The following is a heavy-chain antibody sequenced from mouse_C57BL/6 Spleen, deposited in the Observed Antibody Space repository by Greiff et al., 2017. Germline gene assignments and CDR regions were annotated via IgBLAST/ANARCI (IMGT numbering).Heavy chain of an antibody. Sequence: QVQLQQPGAELVMPGASVKLSCKASGYTFTSYWMHWVKQRPGQGLEWIGEIDPSDSYINYNQKFKGKSTLTVDKSSSTAYMQLSSLTSEDSAVYYCARKGSSGYGAMDYWGQVTAVTVSS. D-gene: IGHD3-2*02. CDR1: GYTFTSYW. V-gene: IGHV1-69*01. CDR3: ARKGSSGYGAMDY. J-gene: IGHJ4*01. CDR2: IDPSDSYI.